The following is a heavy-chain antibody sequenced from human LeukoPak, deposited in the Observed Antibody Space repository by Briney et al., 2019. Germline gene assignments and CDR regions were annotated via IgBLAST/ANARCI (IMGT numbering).Heavy chain of an antibody. D-gene: IGHD3-16*02. CDR1: GGSFSGYY. J-gene: IGHJ4*02. V-gene: IGHV4-34*01. Sequence: SETLSLTCAVYGGSFSGYYWSWIRQPPGKGLEWIGEINHSGSTNYNPSLRSRVTISVDTSKNQFSLKLSSVTAADTAVYYCARVGDYVWGSYRPKRYYFDYWGQGTLVTVSS. CDR2: INHSGST. CDR3: ARVGDYVWGSYRPKRYYFDY.